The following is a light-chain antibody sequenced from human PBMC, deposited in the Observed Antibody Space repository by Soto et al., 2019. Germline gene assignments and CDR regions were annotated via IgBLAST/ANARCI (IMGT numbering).Light chain of an antibody. J-gene: IGLJ1*01. V-gene: IGLV1-40*01. Sequence: QSVLTQPPSVSGAPGQRVTISCTGSSSNIGAGYDVHWYQQLPGTAPKLLIYGNSNRPSGVPDRFSGSKSGTSASLAITGLQAEDEADYYCQSYDSSLPYVFGTGTKATVL. CDR3: QSYDSSLPYV. CDR2: GNS. CDR1: SSNIGAGYD.